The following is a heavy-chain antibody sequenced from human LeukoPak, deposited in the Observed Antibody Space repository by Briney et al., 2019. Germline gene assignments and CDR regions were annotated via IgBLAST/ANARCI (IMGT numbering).Heavy chain of an antibody. CDR3: ARRYSNSFDY. Sequence: GGSLRLSCAASGFTFSDYYMTWIRQAPGKGLEWVSYISNSGGTIYYTDFVKGRFTISRDNAKNSLYLQMNSLRAEDTAVYYCARRYSNSFDYWGQGTLVTVSS. D-gene: IGHD4-11*01. V-gene: IGHV3-11*01. CDR1: GFTFSDYY. J-gene: IGHJ4*02. CDR2: ISNSGGTI.